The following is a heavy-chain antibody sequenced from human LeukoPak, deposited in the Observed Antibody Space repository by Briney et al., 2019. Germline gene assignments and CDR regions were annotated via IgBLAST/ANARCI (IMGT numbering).Heavy chain of an antibody. D-gene: IGHD2-15*01. CDR1: GFTFSSYS. CDR2: ISSSSSYI. V-gene: IGHV3-21*01. J-gene: IGHJ4*02. CDR3: AREFGYCSGGSCYSFGHYFDY. Sequence: GGSLRLSCAASGFTFSSYSMNWVRQAPRKGLEWVSSISSSSSYIYYADSVKGRFTISRDNAKNSLYLQMNSLRAEDTAVYYCAREFGYCSGGSCYSFGHYFDYWGQGTLVTVSS.